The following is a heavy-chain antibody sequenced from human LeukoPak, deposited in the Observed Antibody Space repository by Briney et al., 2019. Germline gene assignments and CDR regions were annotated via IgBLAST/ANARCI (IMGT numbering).Heavy chain of an antibody. CDR2: ISGSGGST. D-gene: IGHD4-17*01. CDR1: GFTFSSYA. V-gene: IGHV3-23*01. Sequence: GGSLRLSCAASGFTFSSYAMSWVRQAPGKGLEWVSAISGSGGSTYYADSVKGRFTISRDSSKNTLYLQMNSLRAEDTAMYYCAKDQGTTVTTSWGQGTLVTVSS. J-gene: IGHJ4*02. CDR3: AKDQGTTVTTS.